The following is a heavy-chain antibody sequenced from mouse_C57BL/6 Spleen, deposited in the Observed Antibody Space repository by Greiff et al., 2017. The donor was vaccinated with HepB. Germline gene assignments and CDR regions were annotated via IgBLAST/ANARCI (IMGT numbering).Heavy chain of an antibody. CDR2: IYPGDGDT. CDR3: ARGRDYDGYAMDY. D-gene: IGHD2-4*01. J-gene: IGHJ4*01. Sequence: QVQLQQSGPELVKPGASVKISCKASGYAFSSSWMNWVKQRPGKGLEWIGRIYPGDGDTNYNGKFKGKATLTADKSSSTAYMQLSSLTSEDSAVYFCARGRDYDGYAMDYWGQGTSVTVSS. V-gene: IGHV1-82*01. CDR1: GYAFSSSW.